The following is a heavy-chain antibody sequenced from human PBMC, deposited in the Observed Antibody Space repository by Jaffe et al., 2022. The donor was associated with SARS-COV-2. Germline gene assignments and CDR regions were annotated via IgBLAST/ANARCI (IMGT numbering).Heavy chain of an antibody. Sequence: EVQLLESGGGLVQPGGSLRLSCAASGFTFSSYAMSWVRQAPGKGLEWVSAISGSGGSTYYADSVKGRFTISRDNSKNTLYLQMNSLRAEDTAVYYCAKWPSYDFWSGNYGMDVWGQGTTVTVSS. D-gene: IGHD3-3*01. CDR2: ISGSGGST. CDR3: AKWPSYDFWSGNYGMDV. V-gene: IGHV3-23*01. J-gene: IGHJ6*02. CDR1: GFTFSSYA.